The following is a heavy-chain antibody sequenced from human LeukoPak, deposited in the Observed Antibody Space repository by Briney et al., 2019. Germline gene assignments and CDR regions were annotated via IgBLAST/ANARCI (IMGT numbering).Heavy chain of an antibody. CDR2: ISISGST. J-gene: IGHJ6*02. Sequence: SETLSLTCSVSGPSISSYYWSSIRQPAGKRLEWIWGISISGSTNYNPSLKSRVTMSVDTSKNQFSLKLSSVTAADTAVYYCARVVGATGGGYYYYYCGMDVWGQGATVTVSS. V-gene: IGHV4-4*07. CDR3: ARVVGATGGGYYYYYCGMDV. D-gene: IGHD1-26*01. CDR1: GPSISSYY.